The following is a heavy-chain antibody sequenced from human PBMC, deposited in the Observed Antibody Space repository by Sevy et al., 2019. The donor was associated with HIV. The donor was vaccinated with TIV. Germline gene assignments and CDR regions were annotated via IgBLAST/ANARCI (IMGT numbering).Heavy chain of an antibody. CDR3: ARDLPPSATTVAHFDY. CDR1: GFTFSSYE. D-gene: IGHD4-17*01. Sequence: GGSLRLSCAASGFTFSSYEMKWVRQAPGKGLEWVSYISNSGTTISYSDSVKGRFTISRDNARNSLYLQMNSLRAEDTAVYYCARDLPPSATTVAHFDYWGQGTLVTVSS. V-gene: IGHV3-48*03. J-gene: IGHJ4*02. CDR2: ISNSGTTI.